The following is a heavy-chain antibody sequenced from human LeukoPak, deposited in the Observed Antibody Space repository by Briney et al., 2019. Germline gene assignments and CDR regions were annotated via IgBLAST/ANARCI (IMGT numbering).Heavy chain of an antibody. CDR1: GYTFTGYY. CDR2: INPNSGGT. Sequence: ASVKVSCKASGYTFTGYYMHWVRQAPGQGLEWMGWINPNSGGTNYAQKFQGRVTMTRDTSISTAYMELSRLRSDDTAVYYCARGAVKQLVSRWFDPWGQGTLVTVSS. CDR3: ARGAVKQLVSRWFDP. D-gene: IGHD6-6*01. J-gene: IGHJ5*02. V-gene: IGHV1-2*02.